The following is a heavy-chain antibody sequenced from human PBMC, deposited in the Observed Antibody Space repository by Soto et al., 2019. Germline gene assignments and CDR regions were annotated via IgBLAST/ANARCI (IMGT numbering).Heavy chain of an antibody. CDR2: ISGSGGST. CDR1: GFTFSSYA. CDR3: AKANYGDYDNYYYGMDV. D-gene: IGHD4-17*01. J-gene: IGHJ6*02. V-gene: IGHV3-23*01. Sequence: EVQLLESGGGLVQPGGSLRLSCAASGFTFSSYAMSWVRQAPGKGLEWVSAISGSGGSTYYADSVKGRFTISRDNSKNTLYLQMNSLRAEDTDVYYCAKANYGDYDNYYYGMDVWGQGTPVTVSS.